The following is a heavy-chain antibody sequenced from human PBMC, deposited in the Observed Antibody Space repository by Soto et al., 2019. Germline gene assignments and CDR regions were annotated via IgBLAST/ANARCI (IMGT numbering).Heavy chain of an antibody. V-gene: IGHV4-31*03. D-gene: IGHD3-22*01. CDR3: ARDYYDSSGRYDAFDI. Sequence: SETLSLTCTVSGGSISSGGYYWSWIRQHPGKGLEWIGYIYYSGSTYYNPSLKSRVTISVDTSKNQFSLKLSSVTAADTAVYYCARDYYDSSGRYDAFDIWDQGTMVTVSS. J-gene: IGHJ3*02. CDR1: GGSISSGGYY. CDR2: IYYSGST.